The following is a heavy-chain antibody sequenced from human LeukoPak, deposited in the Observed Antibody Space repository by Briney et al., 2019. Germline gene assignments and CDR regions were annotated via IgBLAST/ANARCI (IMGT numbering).Heavy chain of an antibody. CDR1: GFTFSSYA. CDR2: NSGSGGST. CDR3: ARFTPYYDILTGSGMDV. D-gene: IGHD3-9*01. J-gene: IGHJ6*02. Sequence: PGGSLRLSCAASGFTFSSYAMSWVRQAPGKGLEWVSANSGSGGSTYYADSVKGRFTISRDNSKNTLYLQMNSLRAEDTAVYYCARFTPYYDILTGSGMDVWGQGTTVTVSS. V-gene: IGHV3-23*01.